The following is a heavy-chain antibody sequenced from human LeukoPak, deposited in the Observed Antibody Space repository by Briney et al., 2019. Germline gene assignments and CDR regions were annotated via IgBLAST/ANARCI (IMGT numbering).Heavy chain of an antibody. CDR1: GYTFTSYG. Sequence: ASVKVSCKASGYTFTSYGISWVRQAPGQGLEGMGWISAYNGNNNDARRLQGRVTMTTNTPTSTAYMELRSLRSDDTAVYYCARGRRYNWFDPWGQGTLVTVSS. CDR2: ISAYNGNN. CDR3: ARGRRYNWFDP. J-gene: IGHJ5*02. V-gene: IGHV1-18*01.